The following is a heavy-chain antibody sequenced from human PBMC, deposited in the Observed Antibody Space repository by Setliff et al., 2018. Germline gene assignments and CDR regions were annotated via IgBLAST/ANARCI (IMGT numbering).Heavy chain of an antibody. V-gene: IGHV1-2*02. CDR2: INPNSGGT. J-gene: IGHJ4*02. Sequence: ASVKVSCKASGYTFTGYYMHWVRQAPGQGLEWMGWINPNSGGTNPAQKFQGRVTMTRDTSISTAYMELSSLRSDDTAVYYCARVPLESGYYYGQGHYFDYWGQGTLVTVSS. D-gene: IGHD5-18*01. CDR1: GYTFTGYY. CDR3: ARVPLESGYYYGQGHYFDY.